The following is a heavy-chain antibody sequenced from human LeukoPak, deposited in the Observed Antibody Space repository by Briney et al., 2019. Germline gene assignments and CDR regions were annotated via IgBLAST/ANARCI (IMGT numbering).Heavy chain of an antibody. Sequence: SETLSLTCAVSGGSISSGGYSWSWIRQPPGKGLEWIGYIYHSGSTYYNPSLKSRVTISVDRSKNQFSLKLSSVTAADTAVYYCARAHYYDSSGYYLDYWGQGTLVTVSS. V-gene: IGHV4-30-2*01. CDR2: IYHSGST. CDR3: ARAHYYDSSGYYLDY. CDR1: GGSISSGGYS. D-gene: IGHD3-22*01. J-gene: IGHJ4*02.